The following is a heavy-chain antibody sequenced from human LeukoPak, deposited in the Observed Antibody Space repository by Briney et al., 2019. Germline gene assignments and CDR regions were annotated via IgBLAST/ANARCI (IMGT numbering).Heavy chain of an antibody. J-gene: IGHJ5*02. CDR2: IYHSGSA. D-gene: IGHD2-2*01. V-gene: IGHV4-38-2*02. CDR1: GYSISSGYQ. CDR3: ARDPRWLTPDCTSTSCYENYFDP. Sequence: SETLSLICGVSGYSISSGYQWAWIRQSPGKGLEWIGSIYHSGSAHYNPSLKSRGTISVETSKNQFSLNMYSVTAADTAVYYCARDPRWLTPDCTSTSCYENYFDPWGQGTLVTVSS.